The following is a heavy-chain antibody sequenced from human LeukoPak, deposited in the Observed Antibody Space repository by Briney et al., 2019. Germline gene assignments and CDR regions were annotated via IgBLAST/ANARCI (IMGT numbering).Heavy chain of an antibody. CDR3: ARMDPGGWFDP. Sequence: ASVKVSCKASGGTFSSYAISWVRQAPGQGLEWMGRIIPILGIANYAQKFQGRVTITADKSTSTAYMELSSLRSEDTAVYYCARMDPGGWFDPWGQGTLVTVST. J-gene: IGHJ5*02. D-gene: IGHD2-2*03. CDR2: IIPILGIA. CDR1: GGTFSSYA. V-gene: IGHV1-69*04.